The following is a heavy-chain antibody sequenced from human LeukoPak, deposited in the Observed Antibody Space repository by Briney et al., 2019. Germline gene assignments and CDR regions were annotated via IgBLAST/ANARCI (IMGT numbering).Heavy chain of an antibody. CDR3: AKDLLVATIGGGYFDY. J-gene: IGHJ4*02. V-gene: IGHV3-30*02. D-gene: IGHD5-12*01. Sequence: PGGSLRLSCAASGFTFSSYGMHWVRQAPGKGLEWVAFIRYDGSNKYYADSVKGRFTISRDNSKNTLYLRMNSLRAEDTAVYYCAKDLLVATIGGGYFDYWGQGTLVTVSS. CDR1: GFTFSSYG. CDR2: IRYDGSNK.